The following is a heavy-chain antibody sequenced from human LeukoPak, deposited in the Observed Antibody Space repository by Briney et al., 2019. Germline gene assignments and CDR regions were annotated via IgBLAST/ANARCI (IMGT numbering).Heavy chain of an antibody. CDR1: GYSISSNNW. CDR3: ARNDYESTGFDY. Sequence: SDTLSLTCAVSGYSISSNNWWGWIRQPPGKGLEWIGYIYYSGSTFYSPSLKSRVTMSVDTSKNQFSLRLTSVTAVDTAVYYCARNDYESTGFDYWGPGSLVTVSS. V-gene: IGHV4-28*01. J-gene: IGHJ4*02. D-gene: IGHD3-22*01. CDR2: IYYSGST.